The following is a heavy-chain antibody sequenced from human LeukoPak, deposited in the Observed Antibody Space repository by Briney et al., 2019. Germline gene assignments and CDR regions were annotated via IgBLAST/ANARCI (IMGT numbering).Heavy chain of an antibody. D-gene: IGHD1-26*01. J-gene: IGHJ5*02. CDR3: ARGGYFAEWFDP. CDR1: GFTVSSNY. V-gene: IGHV3-66*02. CDR2: IYSGGST. Sequence: GGSLRLSCAASGFTVSSNYMSWVRQAPGKGLEWVSVIYSGGSTYYADSVKGRFTISRDNSKNTLYLQMNSPRAEDTAVYYCARGGYFAEWFDPWGQGTLVTVSS.